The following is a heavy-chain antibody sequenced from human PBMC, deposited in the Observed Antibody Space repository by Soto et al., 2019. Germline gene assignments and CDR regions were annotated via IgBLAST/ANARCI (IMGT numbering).Heavy chain of an antibody. Sequence: QVQLVESGGGVVQPGRSLRLSCAASGFSFSSYGMHWVRQAPGKGLEWVAIIWFDGNKRYYAESVKGRFTVSRDNSKNTMYLQMTSLRVEDTAVYYCARDSCDVTNCYGHFDFWGQGSLVTVSS. V-gene: IGHV3-33*01. CDR2: IWFDGNKR. CDR1: GFSFSSYG. D-gene: IGHD2-2*01. J-gene: IGHJ4*02. CDR3: ARDSCDVTNCYGHFDF.